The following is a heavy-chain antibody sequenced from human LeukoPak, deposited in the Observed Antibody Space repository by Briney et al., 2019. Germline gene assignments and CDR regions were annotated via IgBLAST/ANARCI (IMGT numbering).Heavy chain of an antibody. CDR2: ISWNSDSI. J-gene: IGHJ6*02. CDR1: GFTFDDYA. D-gene: IGHD5-18*01. CDR3: ARDAVDTANAV. V-gene: IGHV3-9*01. Sequence: PGGSLRLSCAASGFTFDDYAIHWVRQAPGKGLEWVSGISWNSDSIGYADSVKGRFTISRDNAKNSLYLQMNSLRAEDTALYYCARDAVDTANAVWGQGTTVTVSS.